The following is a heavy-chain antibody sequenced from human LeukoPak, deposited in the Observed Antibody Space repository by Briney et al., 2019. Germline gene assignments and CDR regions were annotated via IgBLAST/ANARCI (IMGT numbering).Heavy chain of an antibody. V-gene: IGHV4-34*01. D-gene: IGHD6-13*01. J-gene: IGHJ4*02. CDR2: INHSGST. Sequence: SETLSLTCAVYGGSFSGYYWSWIRQPPGKGLEWIGEINHSGSTNYNPSLKSRVTISVDTSKNQFSLKLSSVTAADTAVYYCARHFESAAEDNWGQGTLVTVSS. CDR3: ARHFESAAEDN. CDR1: GGSFSGYY.